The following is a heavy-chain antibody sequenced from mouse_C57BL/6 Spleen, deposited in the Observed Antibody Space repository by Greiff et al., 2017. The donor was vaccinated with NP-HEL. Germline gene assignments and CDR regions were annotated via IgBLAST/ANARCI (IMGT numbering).Heavy chain of an antibody. V-gene: IGHV2-2*01. CDR3: ASKIYYDYDAFAY. D-gene: IGHD2-4*01. J-gene: IGHJ3*01. CDR1: GFSLTSYG. Sequence: QVQLKESGPGLVQPSQSLSITCTVSGFSLTSYGVHWVRQSPGKGLEWLGVIWSGGSTDYNAAFISRLSISKDNSKSQVFFKMNSLQADDTAIYYCASKIYYDYDAFAYWGQGTLVTVSA. CDR2: IWSGGST.